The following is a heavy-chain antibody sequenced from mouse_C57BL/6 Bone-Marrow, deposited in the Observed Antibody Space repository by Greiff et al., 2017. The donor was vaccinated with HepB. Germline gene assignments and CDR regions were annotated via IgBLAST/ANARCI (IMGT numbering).Heavy chain of an antibody. CDR1: GYTFTGYW. CDR3: ARVWTNYYGSSCWYVDV. V-gene: IGHV1-9*01. D-gene: IGHD1-1*01. CDR2: ILPGSGST. J-gene: IGHJ1*03. Sequence: QVQLQQSGAELMKPGASVKLSCKATGYTFTGYWIEWVKQRPGHGLEWIGEILPGSGSTNYNEKFKGKATFTADTSSNTAYMQLSSLTTEDSAIYYCARVWTNYYGSSCWYVDVWGTGTTVTVSS.